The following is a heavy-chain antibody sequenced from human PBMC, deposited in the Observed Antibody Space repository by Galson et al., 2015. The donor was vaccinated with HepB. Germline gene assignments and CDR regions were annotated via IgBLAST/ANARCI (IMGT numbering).Heavy chain of an antibody. J-gene: IGHJ4*02. CDR3: AKDAIMVSNNPWYFDY. D-gene: IGHD2-8*01. CDR2: ITSSGAGT. Sequence: SLRLSCAASGFTFNTYAMSWVRQAPGKGLEWVSSITSSGAGTYFAASVKGRFTISRDKSENTVFLQMSSLRVEDTAVYYCAKDAIMVSNNPWYFDYWGRGTMVTVSS. V-gene: IGHV3-23*01. CDR1: GFTFNTYA.